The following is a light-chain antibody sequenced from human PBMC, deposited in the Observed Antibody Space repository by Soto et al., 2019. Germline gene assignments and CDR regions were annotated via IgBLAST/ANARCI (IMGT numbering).Light chain of an antibody. CDR2: SDD. Sequence: QSVLTLPPSASGTPGQGVTISYSGSISNIGSKTVKSYQQFPGTAPQLLIYSDDQRPSGVPDRFSGSKSGTSDSLAINGLQAEDEADYYCAAWDDSMRGYVFGTGTKVTVL. J-gene: IGLJ1*01. V-gene: IGLV1-44*01. CDR3: AAWDDSMRGYV. CDR1: ISNIGSKT.